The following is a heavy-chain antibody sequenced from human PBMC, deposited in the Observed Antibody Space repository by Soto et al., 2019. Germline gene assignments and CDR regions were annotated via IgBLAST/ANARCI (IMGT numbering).Heavy chain of an antibody. D-gene: IGHD5-12*01. Sequence: VASVKVSCKASGGTFSSYAISWVRQAPGQGLEWMGGIIPIFGTANYAQKFQGRVTTTADESTSTAYMELSSLRSEDTAVYYCAVRGYEFYYYGMDVWGQGTLVTVSS. V-gene: IGHV1-69*13. CDR2: IIPIFGTA. J-gene: IGHJ6*02. CDR1: GGTFSSYA. CDR3: AVRGYEFYYYGMDV.